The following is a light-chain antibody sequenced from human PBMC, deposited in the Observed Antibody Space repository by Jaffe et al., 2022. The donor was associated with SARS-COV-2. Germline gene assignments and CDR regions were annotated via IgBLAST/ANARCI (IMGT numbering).Light chain of an antibody. CDR2: KAS. CDR1: QSINSW. J-gene: IGKJ1*01. CDR3: QQYNSFPWT. V-gene: IGKV1-5*03. Sequence: DIQMTQSPSTLSASLGDRVTITCRASQSINSWLAWYQQRPGKAPKLLIYKASSLESGVPSRFSGSGSGTEFTLTISGLQPDDFATYYCQQYNSFPWTFGQGTKVEIK.